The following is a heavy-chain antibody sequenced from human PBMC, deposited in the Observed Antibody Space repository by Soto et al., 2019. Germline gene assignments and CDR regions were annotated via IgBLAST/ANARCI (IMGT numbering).Heavy chain of an antibody. CDR2: VSYDGITK. J-gene: IGHJ4*02. CDR3: TKEGLFWSGSFDS. Sequence: GSLRLSCAASVFTFRSYPMYWVRQAPGKGLEWVAIVSYDGITKYADSVKGRFTISRDNSNNTLFLQMNSLRTEDTAVYYCTKEGLFWSGSFDSWGQGTLVTVSS. CDR1: VFTFRSYP. D-gene: IGHD3-3*01. V-gene: IGHV3-30-3*02.